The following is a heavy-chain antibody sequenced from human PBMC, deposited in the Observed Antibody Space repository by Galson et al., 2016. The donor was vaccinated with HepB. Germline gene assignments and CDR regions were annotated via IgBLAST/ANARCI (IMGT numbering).Heavy chain of an antibody. V-gene: IGHV4-31*03. CDR3: ARGPTRTDAFDV. CDR2: IYDNGST. CDR1: GGSLSGGGYY. Sequence: TLSLTCTVSGGSLSGGGYYWSWIRQSPGRGLEWIGYIYDNGSTDYKSSLKRRVTMSVDTSKNQFSLKLSSVTAADTALYYCARGPTRTDAFDVWGQWTMVTVSS. D-gene: IGHD4-11*01. J-gene: IGHJ3*01.